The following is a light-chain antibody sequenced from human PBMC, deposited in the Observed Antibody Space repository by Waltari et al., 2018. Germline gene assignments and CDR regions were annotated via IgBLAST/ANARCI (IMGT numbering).Light chain of an antibody. V-gene: IGLV2-14*03. CDR3: SSYTTNTRV. CDR1: SSDLVTYNR. Sequence: QSALTQPASVSGSPGQSITISCTGTSSDLVTYNRVSWYQQYPGQAPKLMIYDVNSRPSVVSKRFAGSKSGKTASLTISGLQAEDEADYYCSSYTTNTRVFGGGTKLTVL. J-gene: IGLJ3*02. CDR2: DVN.